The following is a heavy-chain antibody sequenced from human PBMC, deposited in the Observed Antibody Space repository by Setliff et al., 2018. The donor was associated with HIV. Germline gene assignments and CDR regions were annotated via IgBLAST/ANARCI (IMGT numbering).Heavy chain of an antibody. CDR3: ARLQGYSSSWYGYWFDP. CDR2: IYYSGST. CDR1: GGSISSYY. J-gene: IGHJ5*02. V-gene: IGHV4-59*12. D-gene: IGHD6-13*01. Sequence: SETLSLTCAVYGGSISSYYWSWIRQPPGKGLEWIGYIYYSGSTKYNPSLNSRVTISVDTSKNQFSLKLSPVTAADTAVYYCARLQGYSSSWYGYWFDPWGQGTLVTVSS.